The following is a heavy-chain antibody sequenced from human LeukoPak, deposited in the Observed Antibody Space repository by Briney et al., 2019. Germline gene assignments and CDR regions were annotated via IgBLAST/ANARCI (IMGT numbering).Heavy chain of an antibody. J-gene: IGHJ4*02. D-gene: IGHD6-13*01. Sequence: PSETLSLTCAVSGGSISSGGYSWSWIRQPPGKGLEWIGYIYHSGSTNYNPSLKSRVTISVDTSKNQFSLKLSSVTAADTAVYYCARGLYHRSSWYTLGYYFDYWGQGTLVTVSS. CDR2: IYHSGST. CDR3: ARGLYHRSSWYTLGYYFDY. CDR1: GGSISSGGYS. V-gene: IGHV4-30-2*01.